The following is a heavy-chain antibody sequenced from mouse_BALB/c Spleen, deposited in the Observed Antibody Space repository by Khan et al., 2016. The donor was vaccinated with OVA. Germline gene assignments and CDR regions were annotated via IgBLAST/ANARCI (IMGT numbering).Heavy chain of an antibody. D-gene: IGHD1-1*01. CDR3: ARHDTTEWFAY. J-gene: IGHJ3*01. Sequence: EVELVESGGGLVKPGGSLKLSCAASGFTFSSYAMSWVRQTPEKRLEWVATISSGGSYTYYPDSVKGRFTISRDNAKNTLYLQMSSLRSDETAMYYCARHDTTEWFAYWGQGTLVTVSA. V-gene: IGHV5-9-3*01. CDR2: ISSGGSYT. CDR1: GFTFSSYA.